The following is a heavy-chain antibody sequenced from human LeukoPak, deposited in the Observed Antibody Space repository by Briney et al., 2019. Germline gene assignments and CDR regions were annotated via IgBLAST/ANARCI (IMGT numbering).Heavy chain of an antibody. D-gene: IGHD2-2*01. J-gene: IGHJ4*02. CDR2: ISSSSSYI. CDR3: ARDVVVPAAM. CDR1: GFTFSSYS. Sequence: GGSLRLSCAASGFTFSSYSMNWVRQAPAKGLEWVSSISSSSSYIYYADPVKGRFTISRDNAKNSLYLQMNSLRAEDTAVYYCARDVVVPAAMWGQGTLVTVSS. V-gene: IGHV3-21*01.